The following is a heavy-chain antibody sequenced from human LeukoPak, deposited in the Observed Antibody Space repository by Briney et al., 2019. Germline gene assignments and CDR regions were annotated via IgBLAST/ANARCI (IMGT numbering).Heavy chain of an antibody. Sequence: ASVKVSCKASGYTFTGYYVHWVRQAPGQGLEWMGWISGNDGNTNYAQKFQGRVTMTTDKSTSTASMELRSLRSDDTAVYYCARDHSSGWRHFDYWGQGTLVTVSS. D-gene: IGHD6-19*01. CDR3: ARDHSSGWRHFDY. V-gene: IGHV1-18*04. J-gene: IGHJ4*02. CDR1: GYTFTGYY. CDR2: ISGNDGNT.